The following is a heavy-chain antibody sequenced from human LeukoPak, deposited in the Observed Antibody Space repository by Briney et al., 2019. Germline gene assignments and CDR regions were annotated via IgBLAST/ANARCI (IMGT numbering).Heavy chain of an antibody. CDR3: AKDTSWD. CDR2: LSGGGDSA. J-gene: IGHJ4*02. Sequence: PGGSLRLSCAASGFTFSDYYMSWVRQAPGKGLEWVSTLSGGGDSAYYADSVKGRFTISRDNSMNTLYLQMNSLRAEDTAVYYCAKDTSWDWGQGTLVTVSS. V-gene: IGHV3-23*01. CDR1: GFTFSDYY.